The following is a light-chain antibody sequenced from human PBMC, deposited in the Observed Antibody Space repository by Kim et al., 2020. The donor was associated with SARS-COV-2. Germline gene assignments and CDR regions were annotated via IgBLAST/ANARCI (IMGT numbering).Light chain of an antibody. Sequence: DTTLTQSPAFILAPPGDKVNISCKASEDIDDDMNWYQQRPGEAALIIIRESTTLVRGSSPRFSGSGLGTDFTLTISNIGSEDDAYYFCLPNENFQLTFGQRTKVGIK. CDR3: LPNENFQLT. V-gene: IGKV5-2*01. J-gene: IGKJ1*01. CDR1: EDIDDD. CDR2: EST.